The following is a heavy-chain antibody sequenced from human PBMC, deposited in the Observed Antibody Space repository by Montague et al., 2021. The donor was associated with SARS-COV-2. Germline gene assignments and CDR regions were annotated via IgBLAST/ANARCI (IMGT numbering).Heavy chain of an antibody. V-gene: IGHV4-61*10. J-gene: IGHJ4*02. D-gene: IGHD5-24*01. Sequence: SETLSLTCNVSGVVVLRRRSEEHPYALQSRPEFVCRLQHEENTNYNPSLKSRVTISVDTSKNQFSLKLSSVTAADTAVYYCARVFPRWLQFDPYFDYWGQGTLVTVS. CDR2: LQHEENT. CDR1: GVVVLRRRS. CDR3: ARVFPRWLQFDPYFDY.